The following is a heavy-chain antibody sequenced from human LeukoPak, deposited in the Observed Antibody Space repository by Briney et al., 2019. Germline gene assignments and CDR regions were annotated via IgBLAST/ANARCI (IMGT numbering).Heavy chain of an antibody. Sequence: PGGSLRLSCAASGFTFDDYAMHWVRQAPGKGLEWVSGISWISGSIGYADSVKGRFTISRDNAKNSLYLQMNSLRAEDMALYYCAKSRTSSSWGYFDYWGQGTLVTVSS. V-gene: IGHV3-9*03. CDR3: AKSRTSSSWGYFDY. D-gene: IGHD6-6*01. J-gene: IGHJ4*02. CDR2: ISWISGSI. CDR1: GFTFDDYA.